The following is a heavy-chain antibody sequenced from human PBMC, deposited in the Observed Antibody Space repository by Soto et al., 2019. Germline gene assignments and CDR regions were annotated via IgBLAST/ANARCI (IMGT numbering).Heavy chain of an antibody. D-gene: IGHD1-1*01. CDR1: GFTFSRYI. Sequence: EVQLVESGGGLVQPGGSLRLSCAASGFTFSRYIMNWVRQAPGKGLEWVSYISSSSSTIYYADSVKGRFTISRDNAKNSLYLQMNSLRAEDTAVYYCAGDGVTGTDYYYYYMDVWGKGTTVTVSS. CDR3: AGDGVTGTDYYYYYMDV. V-gene: IGHV3-48*01. CDR2: ISSSSSTI. J-gene: IGHJ6*03.